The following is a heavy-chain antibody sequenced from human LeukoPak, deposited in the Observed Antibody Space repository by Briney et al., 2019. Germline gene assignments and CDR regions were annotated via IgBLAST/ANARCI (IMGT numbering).Heavy chain of an antibody. CDR1: RFSFSSYW. CDR2: IYYSGIT. CDR3: ARVGGSLVVVPAAISSLNWFDP. V-gene: IGHV4-39*07. D-gene: IGHD2-2*01. Sequence: GSLTLSCEGSRFSFSSYWMTWVRQSPGKGLEWIGSIYYSGITYYNPSLKSRVTISVDTSKHQFSLKLSSVPAADTAVYYCARVGGSLVVVPAAISSLNWFDPWGQGTLVTVSS. J-gene: IGHJ5*02.